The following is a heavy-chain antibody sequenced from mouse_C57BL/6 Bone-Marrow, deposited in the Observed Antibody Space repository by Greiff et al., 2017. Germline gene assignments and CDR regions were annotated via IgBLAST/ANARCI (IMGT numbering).Heavy chain of an antibody. Sequence: VQLQQSGAELVMPGASVKLSCKASGFNIKGDYMHWVKQRPEQGLEWIGWIDPANGDTEYASKFPGKATITADTSSNTAYLQLSSLTSEDTAVYSCTISRPGFGSKTDYWGQGTTLTVSS. J-gene: IGHJ2*01. CDR3: TISRPGFGSKTDY. V-gene: IGHV14-4*01. D-gene: IGHD1-1*01. CDR2: IDPANGDT. CDR1: GFNIKGDY.